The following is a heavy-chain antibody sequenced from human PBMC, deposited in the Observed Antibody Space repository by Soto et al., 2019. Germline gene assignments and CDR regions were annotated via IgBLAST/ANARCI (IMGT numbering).Heavy chain of an antibody. CDR2: IYYSGST. CDR3: ARDIAAAGTVDD. D-gene: IGHD6-13*01. CDR1: GGSISSGDYY. J-gene: IGHJ4*02. V-gene: IGHV4-30-4*01. Sequence: SETLSLTCTVSGGSISSGDYYWSWIRQPPGKGLEWIGYIYYSGSTYYNPSLKSRVTISVDTSKNQFSLKLSSVTAADTAVYYCARDIAAAGTVDDWGQGTLVTVSS.